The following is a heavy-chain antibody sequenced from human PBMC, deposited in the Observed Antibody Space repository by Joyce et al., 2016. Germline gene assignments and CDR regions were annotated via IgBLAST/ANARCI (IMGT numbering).Heavy chain of an antibody. CDR1: GFTFSNYG. Sequence: QVQLVESGGGVVQPGRSLRLSCEASGFTFSNYGMYWVRQAPGKGLEWVAVISYDGSNKYYVDSVKGRFTISRDNSKNTLDLQMNSLRPEDTAVYYCARALGWDSNSCHDYWGQGTLVTVSS. CDR2: ISYDGSNK. J-gene: IGHJ4*02. D-gene: IGHD6-13*01. CDR3: ARALGWDSNSCHDY. V-gene: IGHV3-30*03.